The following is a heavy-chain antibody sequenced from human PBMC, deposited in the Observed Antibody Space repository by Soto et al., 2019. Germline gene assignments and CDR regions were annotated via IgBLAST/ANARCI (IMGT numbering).Heavy chain of an antibody. D-gene: IGHD1-26*01. V-gene: IGHV4-28*01. CDR1: GYSISSSNW. Sequence: QVQLQESGPGLVKPSDTLSLTCAVSGYSISSSNWWGWIRQPPGKGLEWIGYIYYSGTTYYNPSLKGRVNMSLGTSKNQFSLKLTSVTAVDTAVYYCARREIQGPIDYWGQGTLVTVSS. J-gene: IGHJ4*02. CDR2: IYYSGTT. CDR3: ARREIQGPIDY.